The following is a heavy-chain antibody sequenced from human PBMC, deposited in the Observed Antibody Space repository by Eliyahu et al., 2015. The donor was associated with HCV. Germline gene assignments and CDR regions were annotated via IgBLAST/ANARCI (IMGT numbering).Heavy chain of an antibody. V-gene: IGHV4-34*01. CDR2: INHSGNT. J-gene: IGHJ4*02. D-gene: IGHD1-26*01. CDR3: ARGRPFYGSPWPFDY. CDR1: GGSFSGYY. Sequence: QVQLQQWGAGLLKPSETLSLTCAVYGGSFSGYYWSWIRQPPGKGLEWIGEINHSGNTNYNPSLRSRVTISVDTSKNQFSLKLSSVTAADTAVFYCARGRPFYGSPWPFDYWGQGTLVTVSS.